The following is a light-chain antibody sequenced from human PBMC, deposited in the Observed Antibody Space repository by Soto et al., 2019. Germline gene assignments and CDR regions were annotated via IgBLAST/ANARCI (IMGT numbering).Light chain of an antibody. CDR1: QSVSSY. Sequence: EIVLTQSPATLSLSPGERATLSCRASQSVSSYLAWYQQKPGQTPRLLIYDASNRATGIPARFSGSGSGTDFTLTISRLEPEGFAVYFCQQRSSWPRTFGQGTKLEIK. CDR3: QQRSSWPRT. CDR2: DAS. J-gene: IGKJ2*01. V-gene: IGKV3-11*01.